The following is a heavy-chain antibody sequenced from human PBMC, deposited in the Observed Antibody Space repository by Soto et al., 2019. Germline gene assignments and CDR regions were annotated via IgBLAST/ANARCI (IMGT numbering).Heavy chain of an antibody. CDR3: ARGKYSSSWFTILDY. CDR2: IYRGGNT. V-gene: IGHV3-53*01. D-gene: IGHD6-13*01. Sequence: GGSLRLSCSASVLTVSSNYMAWVRQAPGKGLEWVSVIYRGGNTYHADSVQGRFSISRDNSKNTVDLQMNSLRTKDTAVYYCARGKYSSSWFTILDYWGQGTLVTVSS. CDR1: VLTVSSNY. J-gene: IGHJ4*02.